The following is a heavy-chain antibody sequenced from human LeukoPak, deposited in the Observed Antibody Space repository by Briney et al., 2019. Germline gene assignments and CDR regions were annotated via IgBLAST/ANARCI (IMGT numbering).Heavy chain of an antibody. CDR3: ARSHPQGQGYCSSTSCYNRGFGDYYYGMDV. CDR2: IIPIFGIA. V-gene: IGHV1-69*04. CDR1: GGTFSSYA. J-gene: IGHJ6*02. Sequence: SVKVSCKASGGTFSSYAISWVRQAPGQGLEWMGRIIPIFGIANYAQKFQGRVTITADKSTSTAYMELSSLRSEDTAVYYCARSHPQGQGYCSSTSCYNRGFGDYYYGMDVWGQGTTVTVSS. D-gene: IGHD2-2*02.